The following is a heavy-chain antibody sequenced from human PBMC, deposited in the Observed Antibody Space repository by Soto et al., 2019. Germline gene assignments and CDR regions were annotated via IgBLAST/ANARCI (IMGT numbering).Heavy chain of an antibody. J-gene: IGHJ4*02. D-gene: IGHD1-26*01. Sequence: ASETLSLTCTVSGGSISSSTYYWGWMRQPPGKGLEWIGNFYYSGSTNYNPSLKSRVTISVDTSKNQFSLKLSSVTAADTAVYYCARARVGASSFDYWGQGTLVTVSS. CDR1: GGSISSSTYY. CDR2: FYYSGST. CDR3: ARARVGASSFDY. V-gene: IGHV4-39*07.